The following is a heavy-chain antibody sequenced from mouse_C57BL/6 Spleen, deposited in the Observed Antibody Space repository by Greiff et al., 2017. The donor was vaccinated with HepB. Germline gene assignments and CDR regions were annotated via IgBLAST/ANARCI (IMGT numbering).Heavy chain of an antibody. J-gene: IGHJ3*01. CDR2: ISSGSSTI. V-gene: IGHV5-17*01. D-gene: IGHD2-1*01. CDR3: ARGYYGNYAWFAY. CDR1: GFTFSDYG. Sequence: EVMLVESGGGLVKPGGSLKLSCAASGFTFSDYGMHWVRQAPEKGLEWVAYISSGSSTIYYADTVKGRFTISRDNAKNTLFLQMTSLRSEDTAMYYCARGYYGNYAWFAYWGQGTLVTVSA.